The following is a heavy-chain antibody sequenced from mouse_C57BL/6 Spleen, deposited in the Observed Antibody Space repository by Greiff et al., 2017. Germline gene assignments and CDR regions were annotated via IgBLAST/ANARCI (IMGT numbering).Heavy chain of an antibody. Sequence: QVQLQQSGAELAKPGASVKLSCKASGYTFTSYWMHWVKQRPGQGLEWIGYINPSSGYTKYNQKFKDKATLTADISSSTAYMQLSSLTYEDSAVYYCARRITTVVGYFDYWGQGATHTVSS. CDR1: GYTFTSYW. CDR3: ARRITTVVGYFDY. D-gene: IGHD1-1*01. CDR2: INPSSGYT. V-gene: IGHV1-7*01. J-gene: IGHJ2*01.